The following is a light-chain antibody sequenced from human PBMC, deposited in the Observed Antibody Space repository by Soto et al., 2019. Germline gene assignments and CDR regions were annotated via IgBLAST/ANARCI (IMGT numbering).Light chain of an antibody. CDR3: SSYTSSSTYV. Sequence: QSVLTQPASVSGAPGQSIAISCIGSSSYVGGYNYVSWHQQHPGKAPKVVIYDVSNRPSGVSDRFSGSKSGNTASLTISGLQAEDEADYYCSSYTSSSTYVFGTGTKVTVL. CDR2: DVS. V-gene: IGLV2-14*01. J-gene: IGLJ1*01. CDR1: SSYVGGYNY.